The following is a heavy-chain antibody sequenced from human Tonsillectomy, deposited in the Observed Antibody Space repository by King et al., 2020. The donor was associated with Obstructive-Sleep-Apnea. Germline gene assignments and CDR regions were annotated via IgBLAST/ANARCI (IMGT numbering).Heavy chain of an antibody. V-gene: IGHV3-74*01. CDR2: ITSDGSST. J-gene: IGHJ5*02. CDR3: ARGRRGSNWFDP. Sequence: DVQLVESGGGLVQPGGSLRLSCAASGFTFSSYWMHWVRPAPGKGLVWVSRITSDGSSTSYADSVKGRVTISSDNAKNTLYLQMNSLRAEDTAVYYCARGRRGSNWFDPWGQGTLVTVSS. CDR1: GFTFSSYW.